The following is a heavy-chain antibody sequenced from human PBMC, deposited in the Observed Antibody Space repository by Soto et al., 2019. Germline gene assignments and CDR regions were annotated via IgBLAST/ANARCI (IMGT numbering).Heavy chain of an antibody. CDR2: TNPKRGDA. D-gene: IGHD2-2*01. V-gene: IGHV1-8*01. J-gene: IGHJ4*02. CDR3: ARINSDCVRTSCHLDY. Sequence: QVQLVQSGAEVKKPGASVKVSCMASGYTFTNFDINWVRQAPGQGLEWMGWTNPKRGDAGYAQKFQGRVTMTRDTSKSIAYMEVSSLRSEDTAMYYCARINSDCVRTSCHLDYWGQGTLVTVSS. CDR1: GYTFTNFD.